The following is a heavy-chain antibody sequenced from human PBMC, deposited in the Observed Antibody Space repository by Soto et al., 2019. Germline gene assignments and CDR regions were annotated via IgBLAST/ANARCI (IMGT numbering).Heavy chain of an antibody. CDR2: INPNSGGT. CDR3: ARDPDYDFWSGPYYFDY. D-gene: IGHD3-3*01. Sequence: ASVKVSCKASGYTFTGYYMHWVRQAPGQGLEWMGWINPNSGGTNYAQKFQGWVTMTRDTSISTAYMELSRLRSDDTAVYYCARDPDYDFWSGPYYFDYWGQGTLVTVSS. J-gene: IGHJ4*02. V-gene: IGHV1-2*04. CDR1: GYTFTGYY.